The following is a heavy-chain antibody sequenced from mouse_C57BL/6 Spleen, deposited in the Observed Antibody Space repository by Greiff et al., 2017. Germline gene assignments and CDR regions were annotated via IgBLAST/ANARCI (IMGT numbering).Heavy chain of an antibody. CDR2: IRNKANGYTT. J-gene: IGHJ4*01. CDR1: GFTFTDYY. CDR3: ALTGSYAMDY. D-gene: IGHD4-1*01. Sequence: EVHLVESGGGLVQPGGSLSLSCVASGFTFTDYYMSWVRQPPGKALEWLGFIRNKANGYTTEYSASVKGRFTISRDNSQSILYLQMNALRAEDSATYYCALTGSYAMDYWGQGTSVTVSS. V-gene: IGHV7-3*01.